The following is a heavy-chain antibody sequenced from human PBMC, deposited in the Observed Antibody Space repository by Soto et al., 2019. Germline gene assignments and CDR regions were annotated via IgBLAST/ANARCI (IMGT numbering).Heavy chain of an antibody. CDR1: GGSVSNITYF. Sequence: SETLSLTCTVSGGSVSNITYFWGWIRQPPGKGLEWIGTTYYSGSTYYNPSLKSRVTISLDTSKNQFSLKLSSVTAADTAVYYCARHWSTSVNNFFDPWGQGTLVTVSS. V-gene: IGHV4-39*01. J-gene: IGHJ5*02. CDR3: ARHWSTSVNNFFDP. D-gene: IGHD1-20*01. CDR2: TYYSGST.